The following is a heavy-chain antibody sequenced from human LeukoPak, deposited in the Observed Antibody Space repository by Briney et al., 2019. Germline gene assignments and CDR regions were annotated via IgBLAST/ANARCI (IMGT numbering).Heavy chain of an antibody. D-gene: IGHD2-15*01. Sequence: ASVKVSCKASGGTFSSYAISWVRQAPGQGLEWMGRIIPILGIANYAQKFQGRVTITADKSTSTAYMELSSLRSEDTAVYYCARGANCSGGSCFLSYFDYWGQGTLVTVSS. V-gene: IGHV1-69*04. J-gene: IGHJ4*02. CDR2: IIPILGIA. CDR1: GGTFSSYA. CDR3: ARGANCSGGSCFLSYFDY.